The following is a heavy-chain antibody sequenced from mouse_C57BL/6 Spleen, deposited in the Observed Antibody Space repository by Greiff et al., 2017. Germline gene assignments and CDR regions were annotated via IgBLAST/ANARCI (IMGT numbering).Heavy chain of an antibody. Sequence: VKLMESGPGLVAPSQSLSITCTVSGFSLTSYGVDWVRQSPGKGLEWLGVIWGVGSTNYNSALKSRLSISKDNSKSQVFLKMNSLQTDDTAMYYCASNYYGKGMDYWGQGTSVTVSS. D-gene: IGHD1-1*01. CDR3: ASNYYGKGMDY. V-gene: IGHV2-6*01. CDR2: IWGVGST. CDR1: GFSLTSYG. J-gene: IGHJ4*01.